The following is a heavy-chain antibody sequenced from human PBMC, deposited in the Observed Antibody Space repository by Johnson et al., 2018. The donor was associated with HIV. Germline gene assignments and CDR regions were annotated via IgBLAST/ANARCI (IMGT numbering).Heavy chain of an antibody. CDR3: ARDQAGTTDDAFDI. J-gene: IGHJ3*02. Sequence: QVQLVESGGGVVQPGRSLRLSCAASGFTFSSYAMHWVRQAPGKGLEWVAVISYDGSNKYYADSVKGRFTISRDNSKNTLYLQMNSLRAEDTAVYYCARDQAGTTDDAFDIWGQGTMVTFSS. V-gene: IGHV3-30*04. CDR2: ISYDGSNK. CDR1: GFTFSSYA. D-gene: IGHD1-7*01.